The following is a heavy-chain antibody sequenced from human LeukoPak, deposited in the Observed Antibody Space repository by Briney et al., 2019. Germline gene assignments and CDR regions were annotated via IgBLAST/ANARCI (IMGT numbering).Heavy chain of an antibody. CDR1: GFTFSDYN. J-gene: IGHJ4*02. Sequence: GGSLRLSCAASGFTFSDYNMHWVCQAPGKGLDWVALMSPDGNKKYYADSVKGRFTISRDNAKNTLYLQMNSLRAEDTAVYYCARNSGSNRPVDCWGQGTLVTVSS. D-gene: IGHD1-26*01. CDR2: MSPDGNKK. CDR3: ARNSGSNRPVDC. V-gene: IGHV3-30-3*01.